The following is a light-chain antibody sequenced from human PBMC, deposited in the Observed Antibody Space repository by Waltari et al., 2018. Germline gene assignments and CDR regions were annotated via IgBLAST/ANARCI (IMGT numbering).Light chain of an antibody. CDR1: SGYSNYK. CDR2: VDTGGIVG. J-gene: IGLJ3*02. CDR3: GTDHGSGGNFFWV. V-gene: IGLV9-49*01. Sequence: QRVLTEPTSASASLGASATLTCTLSSGYSNYKVDWYQQRPGKGPQFVMRVDTGGIVGAKGCGIPVRFAVLGPGLNRYLSIKSVREGYESDYHCGTDHGSGGNFFWVFRGGTKLPVL.